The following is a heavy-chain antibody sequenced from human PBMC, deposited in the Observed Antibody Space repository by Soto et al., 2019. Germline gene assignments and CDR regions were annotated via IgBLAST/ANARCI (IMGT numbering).Heavy chain of an antibody. CDR2: IYYSGST. D-gene: IGHD2-21*02. V-gene: IGHV4-31*03. J-gene: IGHJ6*02. Sequence: QVQLQESGPGLVKPSQTLSLTCTVSGGSISSGGYYWSWIRQHPGKGLEWIGYIYYSGSTYYNPSLKSRVTVSVDTSKNQFSLKLSSVTAADTAVYYCARVCGGDCHPGMDVWGQGTTVTVSS. CDR1: GGSISSGGYY. CDR3: ARVCGGDCHPGMDV.